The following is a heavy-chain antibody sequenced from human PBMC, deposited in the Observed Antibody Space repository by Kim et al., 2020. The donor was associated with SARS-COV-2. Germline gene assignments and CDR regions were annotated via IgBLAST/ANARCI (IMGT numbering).Heavy chain of an antibody. Sequence: GGSLRLSCAASGFTFSSYGMHWVRQAPGKWLEWVALISYDGSNKYYADSVKGRFTISRDNSKNTLYLQMNSLRAEDTAVYYCAKDRTPYCGGDCYSGNNWFDPWGQGTLVTVSS. CDR1: GFTFSSYG. D-gene: IGHD2-21*01. CDR2: ISYDGSNK. CDR3: AKDRTPYCGGDCYSGNNWFDP. J-gene: IGHJ5*02. V-gene: IGHV3-30*18.